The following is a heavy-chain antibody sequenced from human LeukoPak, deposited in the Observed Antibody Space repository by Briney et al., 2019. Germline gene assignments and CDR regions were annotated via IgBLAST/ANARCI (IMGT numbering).Heavy chain of an antibody. CDR1: GGSISSSSYY. CDR3: ARHDGVYYYYGMDV. D-gene: IGHD3-16*01. Sequence: SETLSLTCTVSGGSISSSSYYWGWIRQPPGKGLEWIGSIYYSGSTYYNPSLNSRVTISVDTSKNQFSLKLSSVTAADTAVYYCARHDGVYYYYGMDVWGQGTTVTVSS. CDR2: IYYSGST. J-gene: IGHJ6*02. V-gene: IGHV4-39*01.